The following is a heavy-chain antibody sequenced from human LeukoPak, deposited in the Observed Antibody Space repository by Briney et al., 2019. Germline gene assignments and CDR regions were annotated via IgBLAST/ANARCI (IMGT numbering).Heavy chain of an antibody. V-gene: IGHV4-39*01. J-gene: IGHJ5*02. CDR1: GGSISSSSYY. D-gene: IGHD2-15*01. CDR2: IYYSGST. CDR3: ARRRGAVVAAGSWFDP. Sequence: SETLSLTCTVSGGSISSSSYYWGWIRQPPGKGLEWIVSIYYSGSTYYNPSLKSRVTISVDTSKNQFSLKLSSVTAADTAVYYCARRRGAVVAAGSWFDPWGQGTLVTVSS.